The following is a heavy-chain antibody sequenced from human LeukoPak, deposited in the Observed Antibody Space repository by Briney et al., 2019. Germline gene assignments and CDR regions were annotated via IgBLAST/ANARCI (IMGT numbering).Heavy chain of an antibody. CDR1: GYSFTSYC. CDR2: IYPGDSDH. V-gene: IGHV5-51*01. CDR3: AGLHSFSWGYFDY. D-gene: IGHD6-6*01. J-gene: IGHJ4*02. Sequence: GESLQISCWGSGYSFTSYCICWVRQMPRQGLECMGIIYPGDSDHRYSPSFQGQVTISADKSISTAYPQWSSLKASDTAMYYCAGLHSFSWGYFDYWGQGNLVTVSS.